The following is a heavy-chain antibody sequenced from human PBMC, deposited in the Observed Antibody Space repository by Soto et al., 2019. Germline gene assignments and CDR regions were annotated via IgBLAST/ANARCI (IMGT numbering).Heavy chain of an antibody. D-gene: IGHD3-3*01. Sequence: QITLKESGPPLVKPTQTLTLTCTFSGFSLSTSGVGVGWIRQPPGKALEWLALVYWDDDKRYSPSLKSRLTNTKHTSKNQVVLTMTNIDPVDAATYYSAHRQNDFWSGYYISGDAFDIWGQGTMVTVSS. CDR1: GFSLSTSGVG. CDR3: AHRQNDFWSGYYISGDAFDI. J-gene: IGHJ3*02. CDR2: VYWDDDK. V-gene: IGHV2-5*02.